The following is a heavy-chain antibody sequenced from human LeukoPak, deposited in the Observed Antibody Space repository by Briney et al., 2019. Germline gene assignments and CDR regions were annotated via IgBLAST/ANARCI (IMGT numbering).Heavy chain of an antibody. CDR3: ANTPTSYY. J-gene: IGHJ4*02. CDR2: IYCGGGST. Sequence: PGGSLSLSCAASGFTFNTYDMSWVRQAPGKGLEWVSTIYCGGGSTFYADSVKGRFTISRDNSKNTLYPQMNSLRAEDTAVYYCANTPTSYYWGQGTLVTVSS. CDR1: GFTFNTYD. V-gene: IGHV3-23*01. D-gene: IGHD2/OR15-2a*01.